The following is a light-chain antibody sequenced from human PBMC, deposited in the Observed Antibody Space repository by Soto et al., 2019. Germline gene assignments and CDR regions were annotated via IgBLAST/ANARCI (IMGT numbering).Light chain of an antibody. CDR3: QQYYSYPLIT. V-gene: IGKV1-8*01. CDR1: QTVSSY. J-gene: IGKJ5*01. CDR2: AAS. Sequence: IQMTQSPSSLSSSVGDRVNLTWRASQTVSSYLAWYQQKPGKAPKLLLYAASTLQSGVPSRFSGSGSGTDLTLTISCLQSEDFANYYCQQYYSYPLITFGQGTRLEIK.